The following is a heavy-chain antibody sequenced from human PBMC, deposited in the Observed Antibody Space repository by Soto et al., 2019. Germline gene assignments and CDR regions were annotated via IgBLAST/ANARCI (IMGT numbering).Heavy chain of an antibody. CDR2: IRSKANSYAT. V-gene: IGHV3-73*02. CDR1: GFTFSGSA. Sequence: EVQLVESGGGLVQPGGSLKLSCAASGFTFSGSAMHWVRQASGKGLEWVGRIRSKANSYATAYAASVKGRFTIARDDSKNTAYLQMNSLKTEDTAVYYCTRQGNADNWCDPWGQGTLVTVSS. CDR3: TRQGNADNWCDP. J-gene: IGHJ5*02.